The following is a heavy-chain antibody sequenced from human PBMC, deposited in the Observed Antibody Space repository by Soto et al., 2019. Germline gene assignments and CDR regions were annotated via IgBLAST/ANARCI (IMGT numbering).Heavy chain of an antibody. Sequence: LSLTCAVSGGSISSGGYYWSWIRQHPGKGLEWIGYIYYSGSTYYNPSLKSRVTISVDTSKNQFSLKLSSVTAADTAVYYCAREVDSGSYYSAVYWGQGTLVTVSS. CDR2: IYYSGST. J-gene: IGHJ4*02. CDR3: AREVDSGSYYSAVY. D-gene: IGHD3-10*01. CDR1: GGSISSGGYY. V-gene: IGHV4-31*11.